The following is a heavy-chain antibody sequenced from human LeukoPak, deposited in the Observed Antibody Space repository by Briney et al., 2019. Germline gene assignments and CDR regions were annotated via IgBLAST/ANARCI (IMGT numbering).Heavy chain of an antibody. V-gene: IGHV3-30*02. J-gene: IGHJ5*02. D-gene: IGHD2-2*01. Sequence: GGSLRLSCAASGFTFSSYGMHWVRQAPGKGLEWVAFIRYDGGNKYYADSVKGRFTISRDNSKNTLYLQMNSLRAEDTAVYYCANLRRDPHRDSTSCPWGQGTLVTVSS. CDR3: ANLRRDPHRDSTSCP. CDR1: GFTFSSYG. CDR2: IRYDGGNK.